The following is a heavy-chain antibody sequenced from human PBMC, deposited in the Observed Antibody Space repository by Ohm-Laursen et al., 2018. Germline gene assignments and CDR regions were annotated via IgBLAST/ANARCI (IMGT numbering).Heavy chain of an antibody. CDR1: GFTFSSYA. D-gene: IGHD2-2*01. V-gene: IGHV3-23*01. CDR2: ISGSGGST. Sequence: GSLRLSCTASGFTFSSYAMSWVRQAPGKGLEWVSAISGSGGSTYYADSVKGRFTISRDNSKNTLYLQMNSLRAEDTAVYYCAKDQMRGVPVAMDYWGQGTLVTVSS. J-gene: IGHJ4*02. CDR3: AKDQMRGVPVAMDY.